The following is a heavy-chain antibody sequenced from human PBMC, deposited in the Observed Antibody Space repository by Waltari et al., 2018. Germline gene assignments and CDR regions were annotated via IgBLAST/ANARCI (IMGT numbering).Heavy chain of an antibody. V-gene: IGHV4-59*01. CDR2: VFHSGST. Sequence: QVQLQESGPRLVKPSETLSLTCTVSGGSIRSTYWSSIRQSPGKGLEWVGYVFHSGSTNYNPSLKSRVTMSLDTSKSQFSLKLTSVTPADTAVYYCARDILHSFYYYMDVWGKGTMVTVSS. CDR3: ARDILHSFYYYMDV. J-gene: IGHJ6*03. D-gene: IGHD5-18*01. CDR1: GGSIRSTY.